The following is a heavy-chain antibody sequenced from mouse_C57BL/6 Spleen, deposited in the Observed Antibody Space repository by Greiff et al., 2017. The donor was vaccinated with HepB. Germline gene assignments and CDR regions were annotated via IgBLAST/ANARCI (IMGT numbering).Heavy chain of an antibody. CDR2: IDPSDSYT. CDR1: GYTFTSYW. J-gene: IGHJ2*01. D-gene: IGHD4-1*01. V-gene: IGHV1-59*01. Sequence: VQLQQPGAELVRPGTSVKLSCKASGYTFTSYWMHWVKQRPGQGLEWIGVIDPSDSYTNYNQKFKGKATLTVDTSSSTAYMQLSSLTSEDSAVYYCARFLNWDGGDYFDYWGQGTTLTVSS. CDR3: ARFLNWDGGDYFDY.